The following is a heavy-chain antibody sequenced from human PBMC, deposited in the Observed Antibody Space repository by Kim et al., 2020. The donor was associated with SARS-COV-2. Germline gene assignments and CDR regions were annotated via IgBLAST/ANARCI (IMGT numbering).Heavy chain of an antibody. CDR1: GGSISSGGYY. Sequence: SETLSLTCTVSGGSISSGGYYWSWIRQHPGKGLEWIGYINYSGSTYYNPSLKSRVTISVGTSENQFSLKLSSVTAADTAVYYCARDLGSSSWYWFDPWGQGTLVTVSS. V-gene: IGHV4-31*03. CDR3: ARDLGSSSWYWFDP. CDR2: INYSGST. D-gene: IGHD6-13*01. J-gene: IGHJ5*02.